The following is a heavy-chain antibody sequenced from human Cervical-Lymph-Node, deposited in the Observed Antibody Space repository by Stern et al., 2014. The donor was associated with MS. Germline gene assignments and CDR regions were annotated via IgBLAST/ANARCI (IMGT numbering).Heavy chain of an antibody. CDR3: VRDGYSPFESFDGMDV. CDR2: INPNSGAT. V-gene: IGHV1-2*02. J-gene: IGHJ6*02. CDR1: GYTFTAYF. D-gene: IGHD5-18*01. Sequence: QVQLVESGAEVRKAGASVKVSCKASGYTFTAYFIQWARQAPGQGLEWMGWINPNSGATNYAQKFQGRITMTRDTSISTAYMELSSLRSDDTAVYYCVRDGYSPFESFDGMDVWGQGTTVTVSS.